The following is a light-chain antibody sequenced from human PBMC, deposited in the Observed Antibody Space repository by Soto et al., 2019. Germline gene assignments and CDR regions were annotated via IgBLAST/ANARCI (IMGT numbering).Light chain of an antibody. CDR1: QSIKTW. CDR2: KAS. CDR3: QQYNSFRT. J-gene: IGKJ1*01. Sequence: DIQMTQYTSSLSAAVGDRITITCRASQSIKTWLAWYQQKPGKAPKLLIYKASSLESGVPSRFSGSGSGTEFTLTISSLQPDDFATYYCQQYNSFRTFGQGTKVDIK. V-gene: IGKV1-5*03.